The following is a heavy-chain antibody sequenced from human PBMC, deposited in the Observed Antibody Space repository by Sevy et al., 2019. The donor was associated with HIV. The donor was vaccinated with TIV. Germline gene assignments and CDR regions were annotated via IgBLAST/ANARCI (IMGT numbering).Heavy chain of an antibody. Sequence: SETLSLTCTVSGGSISSGDYYWSWIRQPPGKGLEWIGYIYYSGSTYYNPSLKSRVTISVDTSKNQFSLKLSSVTAADTAVYYCAGGGFHDYYGMDFWGQGTTVTVSS. D-gene: IGHD3-16*01. CDR1: GGSISSGDYY. CDR2: IYYSGST. J-gene: IGHJ6*02. V-gene: IGHV4-30-4*01. CDR3: AGGGFHDYYGMDF.